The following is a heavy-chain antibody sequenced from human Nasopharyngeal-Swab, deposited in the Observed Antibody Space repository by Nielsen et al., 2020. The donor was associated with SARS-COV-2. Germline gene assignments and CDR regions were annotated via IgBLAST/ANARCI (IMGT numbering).Heavy chain of an antibody. CDR2: ISFGGVST. V-gene: IGHV3-23*01. CDR1: GFTFRSHA. J-gene: IGHJ4*02. Sequence: GESLKISCAASGFTFRSHAMSRVRQAPGKGLEWVSGISFGGVSTYYADSVKGRFTISRDNSKNTLFLQMNSLRAEDTAVYYCARASGSSWDFDYWGQGTLVTVSS. CDR3: ARASGSSWDFDY. D-gene: IGHD6-13*01.